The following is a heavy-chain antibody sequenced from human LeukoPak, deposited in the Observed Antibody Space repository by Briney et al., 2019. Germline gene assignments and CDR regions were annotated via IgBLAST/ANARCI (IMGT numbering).Heavy chain of an antibody. D-gene: IGHD4-17*01. Sequence: ASVKVSCKASGYTLTNNYMHWVRQAPGQGLEWMGMINPSGGPSSYAHKFQGRFTVTRDMSTSTVYMELSSLKSEDTAIFYCARDLATVTTAFGDSFDIWGQGTILTVSS. CDR2: INPSGGPS. CDR3: ARDLATVTTAFGDSFDI. V-gene: IGHV1-46*01. CDR1: GYTLTNNY. J-gene: IGHJ3*02.